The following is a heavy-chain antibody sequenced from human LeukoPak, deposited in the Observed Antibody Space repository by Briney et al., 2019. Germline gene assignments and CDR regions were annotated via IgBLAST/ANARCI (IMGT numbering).Heavy chain of an antibody. CDR2: ISGSGGST. Sequence: GGSLRLSCAAPGFTFSSYAMSWVRQAPGKGLEWVSAISGSGGSTYYADSVKGRFTISRDNSKNTLYLQMNSLRAEDTAVYYCANLGDSSSWGYYFDYWGQGTLVTVSS. CDR3: ANLGDSSSWGYYFDY. V-gene: IGHV3-23*01. D-gene: IGHD6-13*01. CDR1: GFTFSSYA. J-gene: IGHJ4*02.